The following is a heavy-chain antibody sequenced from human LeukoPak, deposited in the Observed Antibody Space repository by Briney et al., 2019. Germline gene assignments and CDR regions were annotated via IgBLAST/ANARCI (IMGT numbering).Heavy chain of an antibody. CDR3: ARDTYWWELDY. CDR2: ISSSSSTI. D-gene: IGHD1-26*01. V-gene: IGHV3-48*01. J-gene: IGHJ4*02. CDR1: GFTFSSYS. Sequence: GGSLRLSCAASGFTFSSYSMNWVRQAPGKGLEWVSYISSSSSTIYYADSVKGRFTISRDNAKNSLYLQMSSLRAEDTGVYYCARDTYWWELDYWGQGTLVTVSS.